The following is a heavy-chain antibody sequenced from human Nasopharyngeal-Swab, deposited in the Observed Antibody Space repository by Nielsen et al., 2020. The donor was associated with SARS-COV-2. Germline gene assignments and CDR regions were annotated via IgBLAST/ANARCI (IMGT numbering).Heavy chain of an antibody. Sequence: VRQAPGKGLEWVSPISSSSSYIYYADSVKGRFTISRDNAKNSLYLQMNSLRAEDTAVYYCARAPSVRLNWFDPWGQGTLVTVSS. D-gene: IGHD5-12*01. J-gene: IGHJ5*02. V-gene: IGHV3-21*01. CDR3: ARAPSVRLNWFDP. CDR2: ISSSSSYI.